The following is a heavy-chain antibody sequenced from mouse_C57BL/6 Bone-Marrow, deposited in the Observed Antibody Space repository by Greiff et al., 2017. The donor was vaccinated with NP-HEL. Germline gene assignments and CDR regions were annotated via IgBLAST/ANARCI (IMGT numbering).Heavy chain of an antibody. Sequence: EVQLVESGAELVRPGASVKLSCTASGFNIKDDYMHWVKQRPEQGLEWIGWIDPENGDTEYASKFQGKATITADTSSNTAYHQLSSLTSEDTTVYYCTTVYYYGSSYTFDDWGQGTTLTVSS. D-gene: IGHD1-1*01. CDR1: GFNIKDDY. J-gene: IGHJ2*01. CDR2: IDPENGDT. V-gene: IGHV14-4*01. CDR3: TTVYYYGSSYTFDD.